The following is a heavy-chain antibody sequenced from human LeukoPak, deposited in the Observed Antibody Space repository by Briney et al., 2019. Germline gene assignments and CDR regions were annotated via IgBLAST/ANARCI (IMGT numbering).Heavy chain of an antibody. Sequence: ASVKVSCKASGYTFTSYGISWVRQAPGQGLEWMGGFDPEHGEMIYAQKLQGRVTMTEDRSTDTAYMELSSLRSEDTAVYYCATGGPWDLLKYWGQGTLVTVSS. CDR2: FDPEHGEM. V-gene: IGHV1-24*01. CDR3: ATGGPWDLLKY. J-gene: IGHJ4*02. CDR1: GYTFTSYG. D-gene: IGHD3-9*01.